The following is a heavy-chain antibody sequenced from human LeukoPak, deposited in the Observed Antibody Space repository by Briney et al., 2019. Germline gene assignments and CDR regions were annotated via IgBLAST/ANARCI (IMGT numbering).Heavy chain of an antibody. V-gene: IGHV4-59*08. D-gene: IGHD6-19*01. CDR2: IYYSGST. J-gene: IGHJ3*02. CDR3: ARPGGIAVDHDAFDI. Sequence: PSETLSLTCTVSGGSISSYYWSWIRQPPGKGLEWIGYIYYSGSTNYNPSLKSRVTISVDTSKNQFSLKLSSVTAADTAVYYCARPGGIAVDHDAFDIWGQGTMVTVSS. CDR1: GGSISSYY.